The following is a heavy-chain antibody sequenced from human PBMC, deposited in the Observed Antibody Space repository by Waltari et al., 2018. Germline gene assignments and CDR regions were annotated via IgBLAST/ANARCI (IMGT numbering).Heavy chain of an antibody. V-gene: IGHV3-48*01. CDR1: GFTFYTYR. D-gene: IGHD7-27*01. J-gene: IGHJ4*02. CDR2: ITSRSSTI. CDR3: ARVGGAALTEGFDY. Sequence: EVQLVQSGGYLVQPGGSLRLSSAASGFTFYTYRMAWVRQAPGKGLEWFSYITSRSSTIYYADSVRGRFTTSRDNAKNSLYLQMNSLRVEDTAVYYCARVGGAALTEGFDYWGQGTRVTVAS.